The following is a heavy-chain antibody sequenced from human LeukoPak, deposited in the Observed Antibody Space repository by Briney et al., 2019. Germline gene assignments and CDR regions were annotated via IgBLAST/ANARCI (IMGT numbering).Heavy chain of an antibody. CDR1: GGSFSGYY. V-gene: IGHV4-34*01. Sequence: PSETLSLTCAVYGGSFSGYYWSWIRQPPGKGLEWIGEINHSGSTNYNPSLKSRVTISVDTSKNQFSLKLSSVTAADTAVYYCARGNWFDPWGQGTLSPSPQ. J-gene: IGHJ5*02. CDR3: ARGNWFDP. CDR2: INHSGST.